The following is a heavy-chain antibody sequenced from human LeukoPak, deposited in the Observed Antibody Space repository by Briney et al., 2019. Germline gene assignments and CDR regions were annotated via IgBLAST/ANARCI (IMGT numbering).Heavy chain of an antibody. D-gene: IGHD2-15*01. Sequence: SETLSLACAVYGGSFSGYYWSWLRQPPGKGLEWIGEINHSGSTNYNPSLKSRLNISVDTSKNQFSLKLSSVTAADTAVYYCARGSGYCSGGSCVNDYWGQGTLVTVSS. V-gene: IGHV4-34*01. J-gene: IGHJ4*02. CDR3: ARGSGYCSGGSCVNDY. CDR1: GGSFSGYY. CDR2: INHSGST.